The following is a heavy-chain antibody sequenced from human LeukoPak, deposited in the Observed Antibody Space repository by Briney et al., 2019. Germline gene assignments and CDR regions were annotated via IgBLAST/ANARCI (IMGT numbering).Heavy chain of an antibody. D-gene: IGHD1-26*01. CDR3: ARVYRSMGSSRTMALDY. CDR2: IKQEGRDK. J-gene: IGHJ4*02. CDR1: VFTLTSNL. Sequence: GGALRLSCAASVFTLTSNLRSGVRQAPARGREWGANIKQEGRDKCYVDSVKGGVTISRDNSKNTLYLQMNRLRAQDTAVYYYARVYRSMGSSRTMALDYWGQGTLVTVSS. V-gene: IGHV3-7*01.